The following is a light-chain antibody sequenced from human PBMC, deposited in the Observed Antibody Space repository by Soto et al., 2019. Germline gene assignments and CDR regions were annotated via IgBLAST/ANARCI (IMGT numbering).Light chain of an antibody. J-gene: IGKJ5*01. CDR3: QHYQSGHPIT. V-gene: IGKV3-20*01. CDR2: GAS. Sequence: EIVLTQSPDTLSLSPGGRATLSCRASQSVTRDYLGWYQQTPGQAPRLLIFGASSRATGIPDRFTGSGSETSFTLTISRLEPEDFALYYCQHYQSGHPITFGQGTRLEI. CDR1: QSVTRDY.